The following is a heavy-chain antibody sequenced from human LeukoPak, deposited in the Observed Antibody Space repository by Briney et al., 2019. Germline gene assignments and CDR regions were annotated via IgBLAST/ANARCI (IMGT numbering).Heavy chain of an antibody. CDR1: GFTFSSHW. Sequence: GGSLRLSCAASGFTFSSHWMHWVRQAPGKGLEWVARINSDGTDISYGDSVKGRFTISRDNAKNTLYLQMNSLRVEDTAVYYCARVGYYDSSNYYAYFQHWGQGTLVTVSS. V-gene: IGHV3-74*01. D-gene: IGHD3-22*01. CDR2: INSDGTDI. J-gene: IGHJ1*01. CDR3: ARVGYYDSSNYYAYFQH.